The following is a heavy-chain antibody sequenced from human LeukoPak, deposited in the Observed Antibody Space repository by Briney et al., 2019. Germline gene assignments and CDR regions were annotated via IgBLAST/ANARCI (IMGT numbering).Heavy chain of an antibody. Sequence: SETLSLTCAVSGGSISSTNWWNWVRQPPGKGLEWIGEIFHSGTTNYNPSLKSRVTISLDKSKNQFFLKLNSVTAADTALYYCARGPGTWYYYWGQGTMVTVSS. CDR2: IFHSGTT. V-gene: IGHV4-4*02. CDR3: ARGPGTWYYY. J-gene: IGHJ4*02. CDR1: GGSISSTNW. D-gene: IGHD6-13*01.